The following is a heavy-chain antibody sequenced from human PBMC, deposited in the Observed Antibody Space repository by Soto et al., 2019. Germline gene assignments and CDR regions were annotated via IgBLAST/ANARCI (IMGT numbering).Heavy chain of an antibody. CDR1: GFTFSSYA. Sequence: GGSLRLSCAASGFTFSSYAMSWVRQAPGKGLEWVSAISGSGGSTYYADSVKGRFTISRDNSKNTLYLQMNSLRAEDTAVYYCAKYYSSSWYAEYFQHWGQGTLVTVSS. CDR3: AKYYSSSWYAEYFQH. D-gene: IGHD6-13*01. V-gene: IGHV3-23*01. J-gene: IGHJ1*01. CDR2: ISGSGGST.